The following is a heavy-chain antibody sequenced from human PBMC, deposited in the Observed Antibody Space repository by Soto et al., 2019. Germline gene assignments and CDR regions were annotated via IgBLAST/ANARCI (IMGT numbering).Heavy chain of an antibody. CDR2: INPDGSEK. V-gene: IGHV3-7*01. CDR1: GFTFSSFW. Sequence: GGALRLSSEASGFTFSSFWMDWVRQAPGKGLEWVANINPDGSEKHYVDSVKGRFTISRDNAKNSLYLQMSSLAAEDTAFYSCSRSPHSWGQGTRVTAPQ. CDR3: SRSPHS. J-gene: IGHJ4*02.